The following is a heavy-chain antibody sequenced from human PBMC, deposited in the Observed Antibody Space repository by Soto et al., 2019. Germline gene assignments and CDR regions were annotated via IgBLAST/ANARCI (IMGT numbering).Heavy chain of an antibody. CDR2: IYPGDSDT. CDR1: GYSFTSYW. V-gene: IGHV5-51*01. J-gene: IGHJ4*02. CDR3: ARLGSSYCGSGSYYNGLDY. Sequence: VESLKISCKGSGYSFTSYWIGWVRQMPGKGLEWMGIIYPGDSDTRYSPSFQGQVTISADKSISTAYLQWSSLKASDTAMYYCARLGSSYCGSGSYYNGLDYWGQGTLVTVSS. D-gene: IGHD3-10*01.